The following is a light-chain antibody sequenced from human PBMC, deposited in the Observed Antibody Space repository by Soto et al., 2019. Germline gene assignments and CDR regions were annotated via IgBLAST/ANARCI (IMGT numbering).Light chain of an antibody. Sequence: QSVLTQSSSASASLGSSVKLTCTLSSGHNNYIIAWHQQQPGKAPRYLMKLEGSGSYNKGSGVPDRFSGSSSGADRYLTISNPQAEDEADYYCETGDSNTRVFGGGTKLTVL. CDR1: SGHNNYI. CDR2: LEGSGSY. J-gene: IGLJ2*01. V-gene: IGLV4-60*03. CDR3: ETGDSNTRV.